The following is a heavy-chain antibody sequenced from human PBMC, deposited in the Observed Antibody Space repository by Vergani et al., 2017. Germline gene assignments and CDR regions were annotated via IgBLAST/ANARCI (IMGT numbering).Heavy chain of an antibody. CDR2: IYYSENK. J-gene: IGHJ3*02. Sequence: QVHLQQSGPGLVKPSETLSLTCTVSGGSITYGAFYWGWIRQSPGKGLEWIGSIYYSENKFYNPSLESRVTLSIDTTKNQFSLKLSSVTAADTAVYYCARLRDFWSGYYTDSDALDIWGQGTMVTVSS. CDR3: ARLRDFWSGYYTDSDALDI. V-gene: IGHV4-39*01. CDR1: GGSITYGAFY. D-gene: IGHD3-3*01.